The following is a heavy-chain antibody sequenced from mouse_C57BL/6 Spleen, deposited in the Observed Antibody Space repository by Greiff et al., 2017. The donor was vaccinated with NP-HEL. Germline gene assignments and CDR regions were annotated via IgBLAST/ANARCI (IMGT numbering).Heavy chain of an antibody. CDR2: ISGGGGNT. J-gene: IGHJ1*03. D-gene: IGHD2-2*01. CDR1: GFTFSSYT. V-gene: IGHV5-9*01. CDR3: ARHYGYYGYFDV. Sequence: EVQLVESGGGLVKPGGSLKLSCAASGFTFSSYTMSWVRQTPEKRLEWVATISGGGGNTYYPDSVKGRFTISRDNAKNTLYLQMSSLRSEDTALYYCARHYGYYGYFDVWGTGTTVTVSS.